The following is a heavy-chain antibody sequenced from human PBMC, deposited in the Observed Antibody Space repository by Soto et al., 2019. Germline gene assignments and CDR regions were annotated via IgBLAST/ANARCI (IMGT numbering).Heavy chain of an antibody. Sequence: QVQLQESGPGLVKPSVTLSLACAVSGGSISSSYWWSWVRQPPGKGLEWIGEISHSGSTTYNPSLKSRVTISLDESENQFSLRLSSVTAADTAVYYCARSSGWYMLDYWGQGTLVTVSS. CDR2: ISHSGST. CDR1: GGSISSSYW. CDR3: ARSSGWYMLDY. V-gene: IGHV4-4*02. J-gene: IGHJ4*02. D-gene: IGHD6-19*01.